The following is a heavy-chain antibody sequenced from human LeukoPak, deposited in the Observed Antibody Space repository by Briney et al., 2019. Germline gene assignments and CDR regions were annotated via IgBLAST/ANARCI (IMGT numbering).Heavy chain of an antibody. CDR1: GGSFSGYY. CDR2: INHSGST. CDR3: ARVGDPAIPAADLYFDY. V-gene: IGHV4-34*01. J-gene: IGHJ4*02. Sequence: SETLSLTCAVYGGSFSGYYWSWIRQPPGKGLEWIGEINHSGSTNYNPSLKSRVTISVDTSKNQFSLKLSSVTAADTAVYYCARVGDPAIPAADLYFDYWGQGTLVTVSS. D-gene: IGHD2-2*01.